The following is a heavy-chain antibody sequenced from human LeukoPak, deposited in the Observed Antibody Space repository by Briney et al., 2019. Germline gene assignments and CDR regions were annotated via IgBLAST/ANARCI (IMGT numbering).Heavy chain of an antibody. CDR1: GITFSSYA. CDR3: AKDTGDSSGWSPWHYYYYGMDV. V-gene: IGHV3-23*01. D-gene: IGHD6-19*01. Sequence: GGSLRLSCVASGITFSSYAMSWVRQAPGKGLGGVSAVHSSGRKKYYAASVKGRFTITRDNSRNTLYLQMNSLRAEDTAVYYCAKDTGDSSGWSPWHYYYYGMDVWGQGTTVTVSS. J-gene: IGHJ6*02. CDR2: VHSSGRKK.